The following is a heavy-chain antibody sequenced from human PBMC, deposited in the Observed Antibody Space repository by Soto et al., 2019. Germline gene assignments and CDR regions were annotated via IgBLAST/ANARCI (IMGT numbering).Heavy chain of an antibody. CDR2: IYPGDYET. CDR1: GYXFSNFW. CDR3: ARSPRSRPYFDY. J-gene: IGHJ4*02. D-gene: IGHD6-13*01. V-gene: IGHV5-51*01. Sequence: PXEXLKSSVQCSGYXFSNFWVAWVRQLPGKGLEWMGIIYPGDYETSYSPSFHGKVTISADRSIGTAYLQWSSIEASDSAFYFCARSPRSRPYFDYWGQGALVTVSS.